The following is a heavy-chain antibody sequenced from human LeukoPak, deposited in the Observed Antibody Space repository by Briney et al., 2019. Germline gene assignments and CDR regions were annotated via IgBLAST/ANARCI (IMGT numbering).Heavy chain of an antibody. Sequence: SETLSLTCAVYGGSFSGYYWSWIRQPPGKGLEWIGEINHSGSTNYNPSLKSRVTISVDTSKNQFSLKLSSVTAADTAVYYCARVHYDSSGYYGFGYWGQGTLVTVSS. CDR3: ARVHYDSSGYYGFGY. D-gene: IGHD3-22*01. J-gene: IGHJ4*02. CDR2: INHSGST. CDR1: GGSFSGYY. V-gene: IGHV4-34*01.